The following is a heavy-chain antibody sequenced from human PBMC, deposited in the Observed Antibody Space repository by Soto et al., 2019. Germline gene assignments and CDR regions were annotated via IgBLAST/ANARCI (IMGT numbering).Heavy chain of an antibody. Sequence: WASVKVSCKASGYTFTNYGISWVRQAPGQGLEWMGWINAYNDNTNYALKLQGRVAMATDTPTSTAYMELRSLRSDDTAVYYCARDQTPYCGGNTCLSASDFWGQGTLVTVSS. CDR3: ARDQTPYCGGNTCLSASDF. D-gene: IGHD2-21*01. CDR2: INAYNDNT. J-gene: IGHJ4*02. CDR1: GYTFTNYG. V-gene: IGHV1-18*01.